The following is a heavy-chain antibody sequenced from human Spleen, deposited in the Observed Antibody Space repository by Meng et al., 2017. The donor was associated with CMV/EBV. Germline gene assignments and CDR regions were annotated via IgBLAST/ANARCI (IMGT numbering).Heavy chain of an antibody. CDR2: ISGSGGST. Sequence: GESLKISCAASGFTFSSYAMSWVRQAPGKGLEWVSAISGSGGSTYYADSVKGRFTISRDNSKNTLYLQMNSLRAEDTAVYYCAKVKDDSIVGATGAFDIWGQGTMVTVSS. CDR3: AKVKDDSIVGATGAFDI. D-gene: IGHD1-26*01. CDR1: GFTFSSYA. J-gene: IGHJ3*02. V-gene: IGHV3-23*01.